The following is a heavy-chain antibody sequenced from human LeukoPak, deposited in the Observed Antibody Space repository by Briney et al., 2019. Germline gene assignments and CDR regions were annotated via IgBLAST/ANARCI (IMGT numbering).Heavy chain of an antibody. CDR3: ARDRDWGCSYCSY. CDR2: IWFDGSNK. V-gene: IGHV3-33*08. CDR1: GFXFSNYA. J-gene: IGHJ4*02. D-gene: IGHD7-27*01. Sequence: GGSLRLSCAASGFXFSNYAMTWVRQAPGKGLEWVAVIWFDGSNKYYADSVKGRFTISRDNSKNTLYLQMNSLRAEDTAVYYCARDRDWGCSYCSYWGQGTLVTVSS.